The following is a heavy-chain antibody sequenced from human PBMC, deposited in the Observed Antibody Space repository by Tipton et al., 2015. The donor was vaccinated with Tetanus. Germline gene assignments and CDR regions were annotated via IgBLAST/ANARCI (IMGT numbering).Heavy chain of an antibody. CDR1: GGTSTNYA. D-gene: IGHD4-17*01. CDR2: VSAYNGHT. CDR3: ARDFPYGDYVGGFDY. Sequence: QSGAEVKKPGSSVKVSCKASGGTSTNYALSWVRQAPGQGLEWVGWVSAYNGHTKYAQRLQGRVTLTTDTSTSTAYMELGSLRSDDTAVYYCARDFPYGDYVGGFDYWGQGTLVTVSS. J-gene: IGHJ4*02. V-gene: IGHV1-18*01.